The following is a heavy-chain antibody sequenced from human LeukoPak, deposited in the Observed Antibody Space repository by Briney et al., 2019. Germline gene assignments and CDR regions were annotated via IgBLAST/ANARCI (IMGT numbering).Heavy chain of an antibody. D-gene: IGHD4/OR15-4a*01. CDR1: GGSFSGYY. CDR3: ARVPYYYYYGMDV. J-gene: IGHJ6*02. Sequence: TSETLSLTRAVYGGSFSGYYWSWIRQPPGKGLEWIGEINHSGSTNYNPSLKSRVTISVDTSKNQFSLKLSSVTAADTAVYYCARVPYYYYYGMDVWGQGTTVTASS. CDR2: INHSGST. V-gene: IGHV4-34*01.